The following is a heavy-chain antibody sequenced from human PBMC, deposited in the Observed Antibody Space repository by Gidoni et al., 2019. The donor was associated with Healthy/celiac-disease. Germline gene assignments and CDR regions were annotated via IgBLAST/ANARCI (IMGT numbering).Heavy chain of an antibody. CDR3: AKCSSTSPTGDAFDI. CDR1: RFTFSSYA. D-gene: IGHD2-2*01. J-gene: IGHJ3*02. V-gene: IGHV3-23*01. CDR2: IRGSGGST. Sequence: EVQLLESGGGLVQPGGSLRLSCAASRFTFSSYAMSWVRQAPGKGLEWVSAIRGSGGSTYYADTVKGRFTISRDNSKNTLYLQMNSLRAEDTAVYYCAKCSSTSPTGDAFDIWGQGTMVTVSS.